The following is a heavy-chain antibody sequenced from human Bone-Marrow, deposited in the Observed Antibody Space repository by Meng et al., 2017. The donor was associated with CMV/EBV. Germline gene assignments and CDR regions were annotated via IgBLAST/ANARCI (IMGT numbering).Heavy chain of an antibody. D-gene: IGHD3-10*01. J-gene: IGHJ5*02. V-gene: IGHV1-2*02. Sequence: ASVKVSCKCSGYTLTGYYLHWVRQAPGQGLEWMGWINPNSGGTNYAQKFQGRVTMTRDTSISTAYMELSRLRSDDTAVYYCARPLESVGSGSSWFDPWGQGTRVTGSS. CDR1: GYTLTGYY. CDR3: ARPLESVGSGSSWFDP. CDR2: INPNSGGT.